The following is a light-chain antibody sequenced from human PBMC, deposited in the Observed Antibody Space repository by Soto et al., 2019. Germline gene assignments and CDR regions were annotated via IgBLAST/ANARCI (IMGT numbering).Light chain of an antibody. J-gene: IGKJ5*01. V-gene: IGKV3-20*01. CDR2: AAS. CDR1: QSVSSSH. CDR3: QQYGYSPIT. Sequence: PGERATLSCRASQSVSSSHLSSYQHKLGHAPRLLIYAASSRATGSPDRVSGGGSGTDFTLTISRLEPEDFAVYYCQQYGYSPITFGQGTRLEI.